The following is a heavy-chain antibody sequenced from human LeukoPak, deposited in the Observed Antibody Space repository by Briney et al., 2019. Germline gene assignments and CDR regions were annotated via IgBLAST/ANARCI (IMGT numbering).Heavy chain of an antibody. CDR1: GLTFSSSW. J-gene: IGHJ4*02. Sequence: GGSLRLSCAVSGLTFSSSWMDWVRQAPGKGLEWVSTISGGGGSTYYADSVKGWFTISRDNSKNTLYLQVNSLRAEDTAVYYCAKGGKWDVTPFDYWGQGTLVTVSS. D-gene: IGHD1-26*01. CDR3: AKGGKWDVTPFDY. CDR2: ISGGGGST. V-gene: IGHV3-23*01.